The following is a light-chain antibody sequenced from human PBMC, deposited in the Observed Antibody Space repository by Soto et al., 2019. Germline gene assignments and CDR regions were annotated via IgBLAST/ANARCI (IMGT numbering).Light chain of an antibody. CDR2: WAS. CDR1: QSLLYGGNDRNY. V-gene: IGKV4-1*01. J-gene: IGKJ2*01. Sequence: DIVMTQSPDSLAVSLGERATIDCKSSQSLLYGGNDRNYLAWYQHKPGQSPKLIMYWASTREAGVPDRFSGSGSGTHFTLTISSLQAEDVAVYCCQQYYTTPQTFGQGTKLEIK. CDR3: QQYYTTPQT.